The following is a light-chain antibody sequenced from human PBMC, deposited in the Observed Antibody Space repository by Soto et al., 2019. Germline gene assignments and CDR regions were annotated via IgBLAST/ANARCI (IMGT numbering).Light chain of an antibody. J-gene: IGKJ4*01. CDR1: QSVSSY. Sequence: EIVLTQSPATLSLSPGERATLSCRASQSVSSYLAWYQQKPGQAPRLLIYDTSNRATGIPARFSGSGSGTDFTLTISSLEPEDFAVYYGQQRSNWQLTFGGGTKVDIK. V-gene: IGKV3-11*01. CDR3: QQRSNWQLT. CDR2: DTS.